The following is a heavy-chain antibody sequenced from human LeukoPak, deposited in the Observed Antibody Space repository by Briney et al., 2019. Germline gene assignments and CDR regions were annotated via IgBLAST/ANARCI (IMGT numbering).Heavy chain of an antibody. Sequence: SETLSLTCAVYGGSFSGYYWSWIRQPPGKGLEWIGFIYYSGSTNYNPSLKSRVTISVDTSKNQFSLKLSSVTAADTAVYYCARDPSGYFNYWGQGTLATVSS. V-gene: IGHV4-59*01. CDR1: GGSFSGYY. CDR2: IYYSGST. D-gene: IGHD3-22*01. J-gene: IGHJ4*02. CDR3: ARDPSGYFNY.